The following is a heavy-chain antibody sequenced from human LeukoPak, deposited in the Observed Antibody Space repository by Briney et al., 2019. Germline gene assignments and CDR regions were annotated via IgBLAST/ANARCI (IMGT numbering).Heavy chain of an antibody. CDR2: INYSGST. CDR3: AREKLWVGATRRTTPIDY. Sequence: PSETLSLTCAVYGGSFSGYYWSWIRQPPGKGLEWIGEINYSGSTNYNPSLKSRVTISVDTSKNQFSLKLSSVTAADTAVYYCAREKLWVGATRRTTPIDYWGQGTLVTVSS. V-gene: IGHV4-34*01. CDR1: GGSFSGYY. D-gene: IGHD1-26*01. J-gene: IGHJ4*02.